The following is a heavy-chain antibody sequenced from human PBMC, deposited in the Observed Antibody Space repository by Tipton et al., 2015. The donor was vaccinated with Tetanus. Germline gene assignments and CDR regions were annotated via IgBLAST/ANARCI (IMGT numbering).Heavy chain of an antibody. J-gene: IGHJ6*02. CDR2: VYSSGST. V-gene: IGHV4-4*07. D-gene: IGHD1-26*01. Sequence: LRLSCPVSGGSLNTFYWNWIRQPAGKGLEWIGRVYSSGSTNYNPSLKSRVTMSIDGSKNQFSLELTSVTAADTAVYYCARDFRERSGTYYSYYYTMDVWGQGTTVTVSS. CDR1: GGSLNTFY. CDR3: ARDFRERSGTYYSYYYTMDV.